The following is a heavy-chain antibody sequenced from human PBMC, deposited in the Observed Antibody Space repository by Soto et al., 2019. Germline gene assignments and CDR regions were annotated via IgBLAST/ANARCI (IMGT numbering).Heavy chain of an antibody. Sequence: QVQLVQSGAEVQKPGASVKGSCKSSGYTLTGYYMHWVRQATGQGHECMGWINPNSGGKKYAKKLKCRGTSAMRTAISTTFKELSSQRSDGTAGYYCSRSIVAQIRPPSSYHWVPGTVVTVSA. D-gene: IGHD5-12*01. CDR2: INPNSGGK. CDR3: SRSIVAQIRPPSSYH. CDR1: GYTLTGYY. J-gene: IGHJ1*01. V-gene: IGHV1-2*02.